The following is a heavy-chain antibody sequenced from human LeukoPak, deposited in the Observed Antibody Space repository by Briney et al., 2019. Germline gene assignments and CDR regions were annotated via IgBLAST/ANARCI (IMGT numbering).Heavy chain of an antibody. CDR2: IKQDGSGE. CDR1: GFTLSTYW. Sequence: GGSLRLSCAASGFTLSTYWMSWVRQAPGKGLEWVANIKQDGSGENYVDSAKGRFTISGDNAKNSLFLQMNSLRAEDTAVYYCARAGAVAGTRAYFDNWGQGTLVTVSS. CDR3: ARAGAVAGTRAYFDN. D-gene: IGHD6-19*01. V-gene: IGHV3-7*01. J-gene: IGHJ4*02.